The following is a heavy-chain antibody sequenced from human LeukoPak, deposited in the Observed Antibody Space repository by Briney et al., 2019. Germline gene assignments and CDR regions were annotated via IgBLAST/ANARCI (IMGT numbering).Heavy chain of an antibody. Sequence: PGVSLRLSRAPSGFSLSSYDMICVRQAPAKGLEWISYINSGSGTNIFYADSVKGRFTISRDNAKNSLYLQMNTLRAEDTAVYYCARDKDYSEIGGHGDWGYYFDYWDQGALVTVSS. J-gene: IGHJ4*02. D-gene: IGHD2-21*01. CDR1: GFSLSSYD. V-gene: IGHV3-48*03. CDR3: ARDKDYSEIGGHGDWGYYFDY. CDR2: INSGSGTNI.